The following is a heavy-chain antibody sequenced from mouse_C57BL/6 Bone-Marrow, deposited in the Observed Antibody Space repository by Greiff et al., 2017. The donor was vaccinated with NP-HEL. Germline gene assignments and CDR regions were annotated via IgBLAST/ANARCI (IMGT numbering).Heavy chain of an antibody. D-gene: IGHD1-1*01. CDR1: GYTFTDYY. V-gene: IGHV1-19*01. J-gene: IGHJ2*01. Sequence: EVQLQQSGPVLVKPGASVKMSCKASGYTFTDYYMNWVKQSHGKSLEWIGVTNPYNGGTSYNQKFKGKATLTVDKSSSTAYMELNSLTSEDSAVYYCAVYYGSSPHFDYWGQGTTLTVSS. CDR2: TNPYNGGT. CDR3: AVYYGSSPHFDY.